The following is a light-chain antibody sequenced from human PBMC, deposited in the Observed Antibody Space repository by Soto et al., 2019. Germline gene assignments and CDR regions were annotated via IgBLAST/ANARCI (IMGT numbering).Light chain of an antibody. CDR2: DAS. CDR3: QQYHSYWT. J-gene: IGKJ1*01. Sequence: DIQMTQSPSSLSASVGDRVTITCRASLPISNYLAWFQQKPGKAPKLLIYDASSLESGVPQRFSGSGSGTEFTLTISSLQTDDFSTYYCQQYHSYWTFGQGTKVDIK. CDR1: LPISNY. V-gene: IGKV1-5*01.